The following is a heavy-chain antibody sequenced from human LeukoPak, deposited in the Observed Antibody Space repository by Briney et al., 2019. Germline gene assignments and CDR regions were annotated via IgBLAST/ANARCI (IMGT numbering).Heavy chain of an antibody. D-gene: IGHD3-10*01. CDR3: ARDVATLSSGVDY. Sequence: GGSLRLSCAASGFTFSDSSMNWVRQAPGKGLEWLSYISSDSGAIYYADSVKGRFTISRDNAKNSLYLQMNSLRAEDTAVYYCARDVATLSSGVDYWGQGTLVTVSS. J-gene: IGHJ4*02. CDR1: GFTFSDSS. CDR2: ISSDSGAI. V-gene: IGHV3-48*01.